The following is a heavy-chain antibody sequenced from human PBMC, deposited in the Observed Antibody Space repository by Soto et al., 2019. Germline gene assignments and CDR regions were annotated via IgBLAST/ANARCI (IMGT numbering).Heavy chain of an antibody. Sequence: QVQLVQSGAEVKKPGASVKVSCKASGYTFINYYMHWVRQAPGQGLEWMGIINPSGGSTNYAQKFQGRVTMTRDTSTNTVYMELSSLRSEDTAVYYCTRGRHTSLVTLYSSDWRSFEYWGQGTLVTVSS. CDR2: INPSGGST. V-gene: IGHV1-46*03. J-gene: IGHJ4*02. CDR3: TRGRHTSLVTLYSSDWRSFEY. D-gene: IGHD5-18*01. CDR1: GYTFINYY.